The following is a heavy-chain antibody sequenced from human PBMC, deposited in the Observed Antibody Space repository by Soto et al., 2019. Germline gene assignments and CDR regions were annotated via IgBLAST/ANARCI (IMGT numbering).Heavy chain of an antibody. Sequence: EVQLVESGGGLVQPGGSLRLSCAASGFTFSSYSMNWVRQAPGKGLGGVSYISSSSSTIYYADSVKGRFTISRNNAKNSLYLQMNSLRAEDTAVYYCARHPERIAEIGWFDPWGQGTLVTVSS. CDR1: GFTFSSYS. V-gene: IGHV3-48*01. J-gene: IGHJ5*02. CDR3: ARHPERIAEIGWFDP. CDR2: ISSSSSTI. D-gene: IGHD6-13*01.